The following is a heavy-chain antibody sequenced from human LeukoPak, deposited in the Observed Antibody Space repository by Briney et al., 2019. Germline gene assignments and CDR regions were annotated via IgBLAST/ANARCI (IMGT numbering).Heavy chain of an antibody. CDR2: ISYDGSNK. CDR3: ARGRAVAGWFGEYDDAFDI. CDR1: GFTFSSYG. Sequence: PGGSLRLSCAASGFTFSSYGMHWVRQAPGKGLEWVAVISYDGSNKYYADSVKGRFTISRDNSKNTLYLQMNSLRAEDTAVYYCARGRAVAGWFGEYDDAFDIWGQGTMVTVSS. D-gene: IGHD3-10*01. J-gene: IGHJ3*02. V-gene: IGHV3-30*03.